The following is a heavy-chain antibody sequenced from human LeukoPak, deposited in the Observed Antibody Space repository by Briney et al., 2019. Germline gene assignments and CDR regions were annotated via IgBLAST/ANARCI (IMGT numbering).Heavy chain of an antibody. V-gene: IGHV3-21*01. Sequence: PGGSLRLSCAASGFTFSSYSMNWVRQAPGKGLEWVSSISSSSSYIYCADSVKGRFTISRDNAKNSLYLQMNSLRAEDTAVYYCATPKEQRVVGPYAFDIWGQGTMVTVSS. CDR1: GFTFSSYS. CDR3: ATPKEQRVVGPYAFDI. D-gene: IGHD2-15*01. J-gene: IGHJ3*02. CDR2: ISSSSSYI.